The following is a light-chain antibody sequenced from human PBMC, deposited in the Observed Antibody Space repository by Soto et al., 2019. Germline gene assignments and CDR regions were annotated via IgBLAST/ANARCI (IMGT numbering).Light chain of an antibody. CDR1: QSVDSN. CDR2: GAS. Sequence: EIVMTQSPASLSVYPGDGATLSCRASQSVDSNVAWSQQKPGQGPRLLIHGASTRAVGVPARFSGSGAGTDFPLTISGLQSEDFAVDYWQQYHNWPPQYTFGQGTKLQSK. V-gene: IGKV3-15*01. J-gene: IGKJ2*01. CDR3: QQYHNWPPQYT.